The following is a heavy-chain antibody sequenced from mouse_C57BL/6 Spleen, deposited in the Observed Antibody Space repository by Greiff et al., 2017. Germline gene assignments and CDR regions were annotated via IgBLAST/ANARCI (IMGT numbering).Heavy chain of an antibody. V-gene: IGHV1-50*01. Sequence: VQLQQPGAELVKPGASVKLSCKASGYTFTSYWMQWVKQRPGQGLEWIGEIDPSDSYTNYNQKLKGKATLTVDKSSSTAYMQLSSLTSEDSAVYYGARGGSYGSSYGYFDVWGTGTTVTVSS. CDR1: GYTFTSYW. CDR3: ARGGSYGSSYGYFDV. J-gene: IGHJ1*03. D-gene: IGHD1-1*01. CDR2: IDPSDSYT.